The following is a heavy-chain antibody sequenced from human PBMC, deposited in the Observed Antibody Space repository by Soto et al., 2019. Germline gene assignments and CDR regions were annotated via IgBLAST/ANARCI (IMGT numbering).Heavy chain of an antibody. Sequence: SETPSLTCTFSGCSLSGSSYYWGWVPQPPGKGLEYIGSTYYSGRTSYNPSLKSRVTVSVDTSKNQFSLNLNSVTAADTAVYYCARHGSGSQYPIDHWGQGTLVTVSS. D-gene: IGHD3-10*01. V-gene: IGHV4-39*01. J-gene: IGHJ4*02. CDR1: GCSLSGSSYY. CDR2: TYYSGRT. CDR3: ARHGSGSQYPIDH.